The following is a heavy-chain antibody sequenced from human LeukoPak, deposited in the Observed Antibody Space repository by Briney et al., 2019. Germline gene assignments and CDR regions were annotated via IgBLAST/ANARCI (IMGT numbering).Heavy chain of an antibody. V-gene: IGHV3-30*03. CDR3: ARGTDTKPFWSGYWVDV. D-gene: IGHD3-3*01. CDR2: ISYDESNK. J-gene: IGHJ6*02. CDR1: GFTFSTSA. Sequence: GGSLRLSCAASGFTFSTSAMHWARQAPGKGLDWVAVISYDESNKYYADSVKGRFTISRDNSKNTPYLQMNSLRGEDTAMYYCARGTDTKPFWSGYWVDVWGQGTTVTVSS.